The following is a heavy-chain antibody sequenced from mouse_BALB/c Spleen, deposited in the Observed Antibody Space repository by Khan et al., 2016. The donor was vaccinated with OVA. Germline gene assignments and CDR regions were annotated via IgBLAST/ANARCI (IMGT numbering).Heavy chain of an antibody. CDR2: IWAGGGT. Sequence: QVQLKQSGPGLVAPSQSLSITCTVSGFSLSRYNIHWVRQPPGKGLEWLGMIWAGGGTDYNSTLKSRLNISKDNSKSQVFLKMNSLQTDVTAMYYCARAYYRYDGYYAMDFWGQGTSVTVSS. CDR1: GFSLSRYN. J-gene: IGHJ4*01. CDR3: ARAYYRYDGYYAMDF. V-gene: IGHV2-6-4*01. D-gene: IGHD2-14*01.